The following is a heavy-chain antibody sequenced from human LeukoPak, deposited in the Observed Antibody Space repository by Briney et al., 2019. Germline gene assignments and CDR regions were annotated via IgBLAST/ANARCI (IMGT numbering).Heavy chain of an antibody. CDR2: IYYSGST. Sequence: SETLSLTCTGSGGSISSYYWSWIRQPPGKGLEWIGYIYYSGSTNYNPSLKSRVTISVDTSKNQFSLKLSSVSAADTAVYCCARGHDYGDYGNWGQGTLVTVSS. CDR3: ARGHDYGDYGN. V-gene: IGHV4-59*01. J-gene: IGHJ4*02. CDR1: GGSISSYY. D-gene: IGHD4-17*01.